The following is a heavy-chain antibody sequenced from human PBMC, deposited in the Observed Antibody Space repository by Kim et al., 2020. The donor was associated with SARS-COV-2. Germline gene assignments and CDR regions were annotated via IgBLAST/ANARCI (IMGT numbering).Heavy chain of an antibody. CDR3: ATTTRPWEPLDY. Sequence: YYVDSVKGRFTTSRDNAKTSLYLQMNSLRAEDTAVYYCATTTRPWEPLDYWGQGTLVTVSS. D-gene: IGHD1-26*01. V-gene: IGHV3-7*01. J-gene: IGHJ4*02.